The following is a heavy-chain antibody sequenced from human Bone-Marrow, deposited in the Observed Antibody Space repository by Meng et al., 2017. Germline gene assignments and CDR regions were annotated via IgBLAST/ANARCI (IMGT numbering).Heavy chain of an antibody. CDR3: ARESRDIAVAGVY. D-gene: IGHD6-19*01. Sequence: QVQHVQSGAEVRKPGSSVKASCKASGGNFSSHASSWVRQAPGQGLEWMGGIIPIFGTANYAQKFQGRVTITADKSTSTAYMELSSLRSEDTAVYYCARESRDIAVAGVYWGQGTLVTVSS. J-gene: IGHJ4*02. V-gene: IGHV1-69*06. CDR2: IIPIFGTA. CDR1: GGNFSSHA.